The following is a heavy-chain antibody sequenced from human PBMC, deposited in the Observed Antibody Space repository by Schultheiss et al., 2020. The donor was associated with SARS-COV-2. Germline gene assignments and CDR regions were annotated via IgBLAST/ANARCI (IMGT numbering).Heavy chain of an antibody. CDR1: GFSLSTSGMC. J-gene: IGHJ4*02. V-gene: IGHV2-70*12. Sequence: SGPTLVKPTQTLTLTCTFSGFSLSTSGMCVSWIRQPPGKALEWLALIDWDDDKYYSTSLKTRLTISKDTSKNQVVLTMTNMDPVDTATYYCAHRREEDSYGLPPRNYYFDYWGQGTLVTVSS. CDR3: AHRREEDSYGLPPRNYYFDY. CDR2: IDWDDDK. D-gene: IGHD5-18*01.